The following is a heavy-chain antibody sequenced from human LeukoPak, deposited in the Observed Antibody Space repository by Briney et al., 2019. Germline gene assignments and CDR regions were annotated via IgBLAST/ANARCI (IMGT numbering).Heavy chain of an antibody. CDR2: FVPEDGET. D-gene: IGHD3-22*01. Sequence: ASVKVSCKVSGYTLTELSMHWVRQAPGKGLEWMGGFVPEDGETIYAQKFQGRVTMTEDTSTDTAYMELSSLRSEDTAVYYCATSPYYYDSSGYYRYWGQGTLVTVSS. CDR3: ATSPYYYDSSGYYRY. CDR1: GYTLTELS. V-gene: IGHV1-24*01. J-gene: IGHJ4*02.